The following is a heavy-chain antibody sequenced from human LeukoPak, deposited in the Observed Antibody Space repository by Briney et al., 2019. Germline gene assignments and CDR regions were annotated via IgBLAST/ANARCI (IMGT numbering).Heavy chain of an antibody. CDR3: AKIPDVSDS. CDR2: IGASGDSI. V-gene: IGHV3-23*01. CDR1: GFTFSIYA. Sequence: GVLRLSWAVSGFTFSIYAMIWVRQAPGRGLVWVSSIGASGDSIYYTDSVKGRFTISRDNSKNTLYLQMSSLRVEDTAVYYCAKIPDVSDSWGQGTLVTVSS. J-gene: IGHJ5*01.